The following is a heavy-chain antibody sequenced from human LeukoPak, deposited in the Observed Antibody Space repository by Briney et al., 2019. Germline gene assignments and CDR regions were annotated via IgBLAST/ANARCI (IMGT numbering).Heavy chain of an antibody. J-gene: IGHJ4*02. CDR3: ANAGRGGLHFDY. CDR2: IIPIFGTA. D-gene: IGHD5-12*01. Sequence: GASVKVSCKASGGTFSSYAISWVRQAPGQGLEWMGGIIPIFGTANYAQKFQGRVTITTDESTSTAYMEPSSLRSEDTAVYYCANAGRGGLHFDYWGQGTLVTVSS. V-gene: IGHV1-69*05. CDR1: GGTFSSYA.